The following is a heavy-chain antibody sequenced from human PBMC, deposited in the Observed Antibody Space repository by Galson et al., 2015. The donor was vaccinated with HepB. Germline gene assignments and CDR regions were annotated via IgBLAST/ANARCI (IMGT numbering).Heavy chain of an antibody. D-gene: IGHD1-14*01. J-gene: IGHJ2*01. CDR2: ISYDGSNK. CDR3: ARERVAGPRGDYWYFDL. Sequence: SLRLSCAASGFTFSSYAMHWVRQAPGKGLEWVAVISYDGSNKYYADSVKGRFTISRDNSKNTLYLQMNGLRAEDTAVYYCARERVAGPRGDYWYFDLWGRGTLVTVSS. CDR1: GFTFSSYA. V-gene: IGHV3-30-3*01.